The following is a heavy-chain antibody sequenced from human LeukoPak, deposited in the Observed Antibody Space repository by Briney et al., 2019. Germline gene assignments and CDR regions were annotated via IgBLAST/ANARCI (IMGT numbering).Heavy chain of an antibody. CDR3: ARVIVRRVDTTEMDY. CDR2: ISDRGRDI. J-gene: IGHJ4*02. CDR1: GFTFSSYS. D-gene: IGHD5-18*01. V-gene: IGHV3-21*06. Sequence: GGSLRLSCAASGFTFSSYSMIWVRQAPGKGLEFTSSISDRGRDIYYADSMKGRFTTSRDNAKNSLFLQMNSLRAEDTAVYYCARVIVRRVDTTEMDYWGQGTLVTVSS.